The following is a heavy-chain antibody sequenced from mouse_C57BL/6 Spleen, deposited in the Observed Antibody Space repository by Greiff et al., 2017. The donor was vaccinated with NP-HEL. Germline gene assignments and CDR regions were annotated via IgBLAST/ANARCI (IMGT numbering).Heavy chain of an antibody. CDR1: GFTFSSYG. V-gene: IGHV5-6*01. Sequence: EVQRVESGGDLVKPGGSLKLSCAASGFTFSSYGMSWVRQTPDKRLEWVATISSGGSYTYYPDSVKGRFTISRDNAKNTLYLQMSSLKSEDTAMYYGARQTDDGYSSWFAYWGQGTLVTVSA. J-gene: IGHJ3*01. CDR3: ARQTDDGYSSWFAY. CDR2: ISSGGSYT. D-gene: IGHD2-3*01.